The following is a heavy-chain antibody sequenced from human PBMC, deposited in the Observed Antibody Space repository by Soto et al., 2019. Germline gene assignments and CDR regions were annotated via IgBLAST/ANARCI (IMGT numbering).Heavy chain of an antibody. D-gene: IGHD3-10*01. CDR3: APRRYYASGNLGMDV. CDR1: GFSLSTSGVG. CDR2: FYWDDDK. J-gene: IGHJ6*02. V-gene: IGHV2-5*02. Sequence: QITLKESGPTLVKPTQTLTLTCTFSGFSLSTSGVGVGWIRQSPGKALEWLALFYWDDDKRYSPSLKSRLTITEDTSKTQVVLTMTNMDPVDTATYYCAPRRYYASGNLGMDVWGQGTTVTVSS.